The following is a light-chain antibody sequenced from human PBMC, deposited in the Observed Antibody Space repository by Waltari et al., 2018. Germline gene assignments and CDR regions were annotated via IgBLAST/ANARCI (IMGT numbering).Light chain of an antibody. CDR1: SSDVGGYKY. J-gene: IGLJ1*01. Sequence: QSALTQPASVSGSPGQSITISCTGPSSDVGGYKYVSWYQQHPGKAPKLMIYDVSNRPSGVANRFSGSTSGNTASLTISGLQAEDEADYYCSSYTSSSTLVFGTGTKVTVL. V-gene: IGLV2-14*03. CDR2: DVS. CDR3: SSYTSSSTLV.